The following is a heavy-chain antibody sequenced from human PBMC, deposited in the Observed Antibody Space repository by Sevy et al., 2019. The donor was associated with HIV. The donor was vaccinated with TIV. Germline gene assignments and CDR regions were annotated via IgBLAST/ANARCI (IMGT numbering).Heavy chain of an antibody. D-gene: IGHD1-7*01. V-gene: IGHV6-1*01. J-gene: IGHJ6*02. Sequence: QSQTLSLTCAISGDSVSSSSAAWNWFRQSPSRGLEWLGRTYYRSKWYSDYEVSVKGRVTINPDTSKNQFSLRLESVTPEDTAVYFCARGDELNSYYYGMDVWGQGTTVTVSS. CDR2: TYYRSKWYS. CDR3: ARGDELNSYYYGMDV. CDR1: GDSVSSSSAA.